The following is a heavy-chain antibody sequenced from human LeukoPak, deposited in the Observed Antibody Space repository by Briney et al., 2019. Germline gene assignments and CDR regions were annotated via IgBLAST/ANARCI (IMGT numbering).Heavy chain of an antibody. Sequence: GGSLRLSCAASGFTFSDYYMSWIRQAPGKGLEWVSYISSSGSTIYYADSVKGRFTISRDNAKNSLYLQMNSLRAEDTAVYYCAREAIVVVTFSDYWGQGTLVTVSS. V-gene: IGHV3-11*01. CDR3: AREAIVVVTFSDY. CDR1: GFTFSDYY. CDR2: ISSSGSTI. D-gene: IGHD2-21*02. J-gene: IGHJ4*02.